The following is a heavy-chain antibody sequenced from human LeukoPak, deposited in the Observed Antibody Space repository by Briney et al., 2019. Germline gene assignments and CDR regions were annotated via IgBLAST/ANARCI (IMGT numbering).Heavy chain of an antibody. V-gene: IGHV3-23*01. CDR2: ISGSGHHT. J-gene: IGHJ4*02. CDR1: GFAFSSNG. D-gene: IGHD4-17*01. Sequence: PGGSLRLSCAASGFAFSSNGMNWVRQAPGKGLEWVSGISGSGHHTYYADSVKGRFTISRDNSKNTLYLQMNTLRAEDTAVYYCAKGPKAIYGDYDYWGQGTLVTVSS. CDR3: AKGPKAIYGDYDY.